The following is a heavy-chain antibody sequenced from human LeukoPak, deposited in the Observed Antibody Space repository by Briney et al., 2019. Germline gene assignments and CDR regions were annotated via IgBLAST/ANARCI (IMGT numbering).Heavy chain of an antibody. CDR1: GGSISTDY. CDR2: IYNSGST. D-gene: IGHD3/OR15-3a*01. CDR3: ARGRRLFMIFGGSFDP. Sequence: SETLSLTCTVSGGSISTDYRSWIRQPPGKGLEWIGYIYNSGSTNYNPSLKSRVTISVDTSKNQFSLKLSSVTAADTAVYYCARGRRLFMIFGGSFDPWGQGTLVTVSS. V-gene: IGHV4-59*01. J-gene: IGHJ5*02.